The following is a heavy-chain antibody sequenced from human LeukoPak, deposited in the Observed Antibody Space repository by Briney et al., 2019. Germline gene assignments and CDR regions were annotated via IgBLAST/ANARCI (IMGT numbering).Heavy chain of an antibody. CDR3: ARVLLWFGEGGMDV. J-gene: IGHJ6*04. CDR2: INHSGST. D-gene: IGHD3-10*01. V-gene: IGHV4-34*01. Sequence: PSETLSLTCAVYGGPFSGYYWSWIRQPPGKGLEWIGEINHSGSTNYNPSLKSRVTISVDTSKNQFSLKLSSVTAADTAVYYCARVLLWFGEGGMDVWGKGTTVTVSS. CDR1: GGPFSGYY.